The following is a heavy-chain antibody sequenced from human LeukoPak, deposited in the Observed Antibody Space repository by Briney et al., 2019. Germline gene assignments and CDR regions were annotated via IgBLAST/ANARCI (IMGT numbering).Heavy chain of an antibody. CDR2: IKQDGSEK. D-gene: IGHD2-2*01. V-gene: IGHV3-7*01. CDR3: ARVGYCSSTSCSEFDY. Sequence: GGSLRLSCAASGFTFSSYWMSWVRLAPGKWLEWVANIKQDGSEKYYVDSVKGRFTISRDNAKNSLYLQMNSLRAEDTAVYYCARVGYCSSTSCSEFDYWGQGTLVTVSS. CDR1: GFTFSSYW. J-gene: IGHJ4*02.